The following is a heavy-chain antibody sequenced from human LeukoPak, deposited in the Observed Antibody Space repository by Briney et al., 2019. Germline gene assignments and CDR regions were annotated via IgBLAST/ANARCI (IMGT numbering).Heavy chain of an antibody. CDR3: ARDYSGYYYY. J-gene: IGHJ4*02. V-gene: IGHV4-30-2*04. CDR2: IYHSGSI. Sequence: LEWIGYIYHSGSIYYNPSLKSRVTISVDTSKNQFSLKLSSVTAEDTAVYYCARDYSGYYYYWGQGTLVTVSS. D-gene: IGHD3-22*01.